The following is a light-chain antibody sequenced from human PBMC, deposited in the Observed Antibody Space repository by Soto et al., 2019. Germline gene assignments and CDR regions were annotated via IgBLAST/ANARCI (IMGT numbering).Light chain of an antibody. Sequence: DIQMTQSPSTLSASVGDRVTITCRASQSISTWWAGYQQKPVKAPKLLIYKASSLEGGVPSMFSGSGSATEFNITISSLQADDFATYYCQQYNPYPLTFGGGTTVEIK. V-gene: IGKV1-5*03. J-gene: IGKJ4*01. CDR1: QSISTW. CDR2: KAS. CDR3: QQYNPYPLT.